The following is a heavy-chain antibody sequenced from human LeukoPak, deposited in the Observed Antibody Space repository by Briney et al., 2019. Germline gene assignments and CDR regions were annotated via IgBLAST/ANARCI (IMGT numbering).Heavy chain of an antibody. CDR1: GFTFSSYA. CDR3: AKGGVGASRFDY. CDR2: ISGSGGST. V-gene: IGHV3-23*01. D-gene: IGHD1-26*01. J-gene: IGHJ4*02. Sequence: GGSLRLSCAASGFTFSSYAMSWVRQAPGKGLEWVSAISGSGGSTYYADSVKGRFTISRDNSKNTLYLQMNSLRAEDTAAYYCAKGGVGASRFDYWGQGTLVTVSS.